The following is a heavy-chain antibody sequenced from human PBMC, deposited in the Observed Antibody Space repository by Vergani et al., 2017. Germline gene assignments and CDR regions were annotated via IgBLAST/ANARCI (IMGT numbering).Heavy chain of an antibody. J-gene: IGHJ2*01. V-gene: IGHV4-39*01. Sequence: QMQLQESGPGLVKASETLSLTCTVSGDSIISRSYYWGWIRQPPGKRLEWIGSIYNSGNGDSSSSLKSRVTISADKTKNQFSLRLTSVTAADTAVYYCASGKYYSDSTSHFRGRYFDVWGRGTLVTVPS. CDR1: GDSIISRSYY. D-gene: IGHD3-16*01. CDR2: IYNSGNG. CDR3: ASGKYYSDSTSHFRGRYFDV.